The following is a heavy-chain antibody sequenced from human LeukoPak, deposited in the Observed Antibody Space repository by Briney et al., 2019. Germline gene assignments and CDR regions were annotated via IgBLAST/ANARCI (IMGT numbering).Heavy chain of an antibody. V-gene: IGHV1-18*01. CDR3: ARDTRMVRGVTNWFDP. Sequence: ASVKVSCKASGYTFTSYGISRVRQAPGQGLEWMGWISAYNGNTNYAQKLQGRVTMTTDTSTSTAYMELRSLRSDDTAVYYCARDTRMVRGVTNWFDPWGQGTLVTVSS. J-gene: IGHJ5*02. CDR1: GYTFTSYG. D-gene: IGHD3-10*01. CDR2: ISAYNGNT.